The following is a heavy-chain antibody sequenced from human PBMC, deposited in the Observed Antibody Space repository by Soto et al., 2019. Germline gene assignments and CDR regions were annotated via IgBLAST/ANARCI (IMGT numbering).Heavy chain of an antibody. D-gene: IGHD2-8*01. J-gene: IGHJ4*02. CDR3: VREKWPRFDH. CDR1: GFMFSAYW. CDR2: ISGGASDK. Sequence: EVQLVESGGGLVQPGGSLRLSCEASGFMFSAYWMSWVRQDPRKGLEWVATISGGASDKFYVDSVKGRFTISRDDAKNSLYLQMNSLTDEDPAVYYWVREKWPRFDHWGQGTLVTVSS. V-gene: IGHV3-7*01.